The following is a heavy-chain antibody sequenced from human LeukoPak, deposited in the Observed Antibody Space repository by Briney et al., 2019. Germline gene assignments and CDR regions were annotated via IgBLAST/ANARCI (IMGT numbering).Heavy chain of an antibody. J-gene: IGHJ4*02. V-gene: IGHV1-18*01. D-gene: IGHD5-12*01. CDR3: AREETSGYLNDY. CDR2: ISAYNGNT. Sequence: ASVKVSCKASGYTFTSYGISWVRQAPGQGLEWMGWISAYNGNTNYAQKLQGRVTMTTDTSTSTAYMEVRSLRSDDTAVYYCAREETSGYLNDYWGQGTLVTVSS. CDR1: GYTFTSYG.